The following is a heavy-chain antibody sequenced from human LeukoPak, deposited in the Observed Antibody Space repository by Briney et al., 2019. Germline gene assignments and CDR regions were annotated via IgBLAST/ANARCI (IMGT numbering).Heavy chain of an antibody. Sequence: GGSLRLSCAASGFTFSDYYMSWIRQAPGKGMEWVSYISSSGSTIYYADSVKGRFTISRDNAKNSLYLQMSSLRAEDTAVYYCARVGIVDVYAFDIWGQGTMVTVSP. CDR1: GFTFSDYY. CDR2: ISSSGSTI. V-gene: IGHV3-11*04. D-gene: IGHD1-26*01. J-gene: IGHJ3*02. CDR3: ARVGIVDVYAFDI.